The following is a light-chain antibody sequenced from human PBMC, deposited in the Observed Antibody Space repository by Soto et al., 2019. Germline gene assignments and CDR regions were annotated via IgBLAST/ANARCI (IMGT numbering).Light chain of an antibody. Sequence: DIVMTQSPDSLAVSLGERATINCKSSQSVLYSSNNKNYLAWYQQKPGQPPKLLIYWASTRESGVPDRFSGSGSGPDFTLTISSLQSEDVAVYYCQQYYNKVTFGQGTRLEIK. CDR2: WAS. J-gene: IGKJ5*01. CDR3: QQYYNKVT. CDR1: QSVLYSSNNKNY. V-gene: IGKV4-1*01.